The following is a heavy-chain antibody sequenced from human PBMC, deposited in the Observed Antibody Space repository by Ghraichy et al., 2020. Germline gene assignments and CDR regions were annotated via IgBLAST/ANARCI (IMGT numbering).Heavy chain of an antibody. J-gene: IGHJ4*02. CDR2: ISAYNGNT. CDR1: GYTFTSYG. V-gene: IGHV1-18*01. D-gene: IGHD6-19*01. Sequence: ASVKVSCKASGYTFTSYGISWVRQAPGQGLEWMGWISAYNGNTNYAQKLQGKVTMTTDTSTSTAYMEMRSLRSDDTAVYYCARDDSSGWYSHFDYWGQGTLVTVSS. CDR3: ARDDSSGWYSHFDY.